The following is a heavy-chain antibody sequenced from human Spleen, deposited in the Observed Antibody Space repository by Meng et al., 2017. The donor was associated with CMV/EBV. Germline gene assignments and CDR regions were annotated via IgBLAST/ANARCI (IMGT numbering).Heavy chain of an antibody. CDR1: GFTFSNYA. J-gene: IGHJ4*02. D-gene: IGHD3-22*01. V-gene: IGHV3-23*01. Sequence: GESLKISCAGSGFTFSNYAMNWVRQAPGKGLEWVALISGSGGETYYADSVKGRLTISRDNSKNTLYLQMNSLRAEDTAVYYCAKDLAYYYEPSRAYWGQGTLVTVSS. CDR3: AKDLAYYYEPSRAY. CDR2: ISGSGGET.